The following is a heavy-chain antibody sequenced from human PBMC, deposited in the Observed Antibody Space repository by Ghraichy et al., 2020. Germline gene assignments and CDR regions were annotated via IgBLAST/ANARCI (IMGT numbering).Heavy chain of an antibody. D-gene: IGHD3-10*01. Sequence: SETLSLTCAVSGGSISSSNWWSWVRQPPGKGLEWIGEIYHSGSTNYNPSLKSRVTISVDKSKNQFSLKLSSVTAADTAVYYCASLLVRGSGSYYKFFDYWGQGTLVTVSS. V-gene: IGHV4-4*02. CDR1: GGSISSSNW. J-gene: IGHJ4*02. CDR3: ASLLVRGSGSYYKFFDY. CDR2: IYHSGST.